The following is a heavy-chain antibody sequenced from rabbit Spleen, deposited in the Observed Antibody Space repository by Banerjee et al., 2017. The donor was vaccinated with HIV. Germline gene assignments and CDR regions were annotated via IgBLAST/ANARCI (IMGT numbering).Heavy chain of an antibody. CDR1: GFSFSDRDV. CDR2: INTWSGRP. V-gene: IGHV1S45*01. J-gene: IGHJ6*01. Sequence: QEQLEESGGGLVKPEGSLTLTRKASGFSFSDRDVMCWVRQAPGKGLKWIACINTWSGRPVYASWAKGRFTMSKTSSTTVTLQMTSLTAADTATYFCARDTGSSFSSYGMDLWGPGTLVTVS. D-gene: IGHD8-1*01. CDR3: ARDTGSSFSSYGMDL.